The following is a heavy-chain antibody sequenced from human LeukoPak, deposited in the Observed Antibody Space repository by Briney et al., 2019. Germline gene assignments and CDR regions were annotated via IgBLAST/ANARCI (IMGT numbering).Heavy chain of an antibody. CDR1: GFAFSSYA. CDR2: ISNDGNNK. CDR3: ARDPVSIGSRINSDY. D-gene: IGHD3-10*01. J-gene: IGHJ4*02. Sequence: PGGSLRLSCAASGFAFSSYAMHWVRQAPGKGLEWVALISNDGNNKYHADSVKGRFTISRDNSKKSLYLQMNSLRAEDTALYYCARDPVSIGSRINSDYWGQGTLVTVSS. V-gene: IGHV3-30-3*01.